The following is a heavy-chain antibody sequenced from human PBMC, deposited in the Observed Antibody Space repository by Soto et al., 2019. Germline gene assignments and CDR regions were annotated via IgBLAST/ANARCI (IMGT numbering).Heavy chain of an antibody. CDR2: IRGKPNGGAT. J-gene: IGHJ6*02. V-gene: IGHV3-49*04. Sequence: PGGSLRLSCTASGFTFGDYAMNWVRQAPGKGLEWVGFIRGKPNGGATDYAASLKGRFTISRDDSKSIAYLQMNSLKTEDTAVYYCTRGFQGQYYYGMDVWGQGTTVTVS. CDR1: GFTFGDYA. CDR3: TRGFQGQYYYGMDV.